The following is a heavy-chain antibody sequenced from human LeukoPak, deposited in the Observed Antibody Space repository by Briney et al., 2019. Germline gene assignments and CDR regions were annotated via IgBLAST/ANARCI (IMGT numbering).Heavy chain of an antibody. V-gene: IGHV3-30*03. CDR1: GFTFSSYS. Sequence: GGSLRLSCAASGFTFSSYSMNWVRQAPGKGLEWVAVISYDGSNKYYADSVKGRFTISRDNSKNTLYLQMSSLRAEDTAVYYCASGYYDYVPVDYWGQGTLVTVSS. CDR3: ASGYYDYVPVDY. D-gene: IGHD3-16*01. CDR2: ISYDGSNK. J-gene: IGHJ4*02.